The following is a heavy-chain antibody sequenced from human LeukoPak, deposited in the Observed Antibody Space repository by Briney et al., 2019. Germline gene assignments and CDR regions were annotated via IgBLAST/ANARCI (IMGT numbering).Heavy chain of an antibody. CDR1: GGSISSDGYY. J-gene: IGHJ5*02. D-gene: IGHD3-22*01. CDR3: ARDLLLRSSQRFDP. CDR2: IYHSGST. Sequence: PSETLSLTCTVSGGSISSDGYYWSWIRQPPGKGLEWIGYIYHSGSTYYNPSLKSRVTISVDTSKNQFSLKLSSVTAADTAVYYCARDLLLRSSQRFDPWGQGTLVTVSS. V-gene: IGHV4-30-2*01.